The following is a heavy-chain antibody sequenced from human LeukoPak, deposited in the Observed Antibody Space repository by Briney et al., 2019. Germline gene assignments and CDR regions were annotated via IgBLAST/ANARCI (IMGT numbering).Heavy chain of an antibody. J-gene: IGHJ5*02. CDR3: TTDLGS. V-gene: IGHV3-15*01. CDR1: GFTFNIYS. Sequence: PGGSLRLSCAASGFTFNIYSMNWVRQAPGKGLEWVARIKSKTDGGTTDYAAPVKGRFTISRDDPKNTLYLQMNSLTTEDTAVYYCTTDLGSWGQGTLVTVSS. CDR2: IKSKTDGGTT.